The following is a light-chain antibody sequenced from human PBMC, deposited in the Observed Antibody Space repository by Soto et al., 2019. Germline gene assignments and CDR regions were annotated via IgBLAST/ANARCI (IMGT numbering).Light chain of an antibody. Sequence: ETVLRQSPRTLSLSPGERATLSCRASQSVSSNYLAWYQQKPVQAPRLLTYGASNRPTDIPDRFSCSGSGKDLTVIISRRESEDFAVYYCNQYGSSLWTFGQGTKVDI. J-gene: IGKJ1*01. V-gene: IGKV3-20*01. CDR3: NQYGSSLWT. CDR1: QSVSSNY. CDR2: GAS.